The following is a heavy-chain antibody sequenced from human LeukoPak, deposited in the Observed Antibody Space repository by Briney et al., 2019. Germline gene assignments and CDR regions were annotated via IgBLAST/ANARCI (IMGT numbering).Heavy chain of an antibody. J-gene: IGHJ5*02. CDR3: AGRRPWFDP. CDR1: GASIITTDW. V-gene: IGHV4-4*02. Sequence: SETLSLTCAVSGASIITTDWWSWVRQPPGKGLEWIGDVYHSGTTNYNSALKSRVTISVDKSKNQFSLEVNSVTAADTAVYYCAGRRPWFDPWGQEVLVTVSS. CDR2: VYHSGTT.